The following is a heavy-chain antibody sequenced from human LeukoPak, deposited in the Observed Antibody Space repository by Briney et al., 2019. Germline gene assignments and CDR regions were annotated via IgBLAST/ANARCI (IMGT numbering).Heavy chain of an antibody. J-gene: IGHJ4*02. D-gene: IGHD3-22*01. V-gene: IGHV4-59*01. Sequence: SETLSLTCTVSGGSISSYYWSWIRQPPGKGLEWIGYIYYSGSTNYNPSLKSRVTISVDTSKNQFSLKLGSVTAADTAVYYCARSYDNSGYSGTYYFDYWGQGTLVTVSS. CDR3: ARSYDNSGYSGTYYFDY. CDR2: IYYSGST. CDR1: GGSISSYY.